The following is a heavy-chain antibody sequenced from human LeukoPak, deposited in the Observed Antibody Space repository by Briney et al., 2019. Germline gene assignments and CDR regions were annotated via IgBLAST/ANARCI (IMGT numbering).Heavy chain of an antibody. CDR2: IYSGGST. J-gene: IGHJ3*02. Sequence: GESLKISCAASGFTVSSNYMSWVRQAPGKGLEWVSVIYSGGSTYYADSVKGRFTISRDNSKNTLYLQMNSLRAEDTAVYYCAREADTAMVTNAFDIWGQGTMVTVSS. D-gene: IGHD5-18*01. CDR1: GFTVSSNY. CDR3: AREADTAMVTNAFDI. V-gene: IGHV3-53*01.